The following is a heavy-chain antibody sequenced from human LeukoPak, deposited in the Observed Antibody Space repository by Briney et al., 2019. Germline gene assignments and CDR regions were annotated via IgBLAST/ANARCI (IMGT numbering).Heavy chain of an antibody. Sequence: SETLSLTCTVSGGSISSGGYYWSWIRQHPGKGLEWIGYIYYSGSTYYNPSLKSLVTISVDTSKNQFSLKLSSVTAADTAVYYCASSIVGATPYFDYWGQGTLVTVSS. CDR3: ASSIVGATPYFDY. J-gene: IGHJ4*02. CDR1: GGSISSGGYY. D-gene: IGHD1-26*01. CDR2: IYYSGST. V-gene: IGHV4-31*01.